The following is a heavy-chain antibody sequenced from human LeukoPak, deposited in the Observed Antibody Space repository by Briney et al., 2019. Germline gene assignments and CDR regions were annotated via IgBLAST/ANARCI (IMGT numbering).Heavy chain of an antibody. D-gene: IGHD6-13*01. V-gene: IGHV4-31*03. Sequence: SETLSLTCTVSGGSISSGGYYWSWIRQHPGKGLEWIGYIYYSGSTYYNPSLKSRVTISVDTSKNQFSLKLSSVTAADTAVYHCARLAAAGIASFNEHYYYGMDVWGQGTTVTVSS. J-gene: IGHJ6*02. CDR1: GGSISSGGYY. CDR2: IYYSGST. CDR3: ARLAAAGIASFNEHYYYGMDV.